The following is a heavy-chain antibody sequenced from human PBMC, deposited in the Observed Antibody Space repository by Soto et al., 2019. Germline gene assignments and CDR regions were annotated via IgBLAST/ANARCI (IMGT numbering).Heavy chain of an antibody. D-gene: IGHD2-8*01. Sequence: QVQLQESGPGLVKPSQTLSLTCTVSGGSISSGDYYWSWIRQPPGKGLEWIGYIYYSGSTYYSPSLKSRVTISVDTSKNQFSLKLSSVTAADTAVYYCAGVLMVYAGEEVFDYWGQGTLVTVSS. V-gene: IGHV4-30-4*01. CDR3: AGVLMVYAGEEVFDY. J-gene: IGHJ4*02. CDR2: IYYSGST. CDR1: GGSISSGDYY.